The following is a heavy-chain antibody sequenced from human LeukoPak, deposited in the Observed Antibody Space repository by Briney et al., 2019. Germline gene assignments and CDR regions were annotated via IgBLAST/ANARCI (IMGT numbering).Heavy chain of an antibody. D-gene: IGHD3-22*01. V-gene: IGHV4-39*07. J-gene: IGHJ3*02. CDR2: SYYGVRT. CDR1: SGSISSNSFY. Sequence: PSETLSLTSTVSSGSISSNSFYWGWIRQPPGKGLEWIGNSYYGVRTYYNPSLKSRVTISVDTSNNQFSLKLSSVTAADTAVYYCARGPYYDSSKTSAFDIWGQGTMVTVSS. CDR3: ARGPYYDSSKTSAFDI.